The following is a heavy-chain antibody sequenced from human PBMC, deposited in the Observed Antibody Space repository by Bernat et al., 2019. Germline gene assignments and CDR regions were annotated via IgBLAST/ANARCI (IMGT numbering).Heavy chain of an antibody. Sequence: EVQLVESGGGLVHPGGSLRLSCAASGFTFSSYWMSWVRQAPGKGLEWVANIKQDGSEKYYVDSVKGRFTSYRDKAKNSLYLQMNSLRAEDTAVYYCARDQAYYDILTGPYYYYYGMDVWGQGTTVTVSS. J-gene: IGHJ6*02. CDR1: GFTFSSYW. D-gene: IGHD3-9*01. CDR3: ARDQAYYDILTGPYYYYYGMDV. CDR2: IKQDGSEK. V-gene: IGHV3-7*01.